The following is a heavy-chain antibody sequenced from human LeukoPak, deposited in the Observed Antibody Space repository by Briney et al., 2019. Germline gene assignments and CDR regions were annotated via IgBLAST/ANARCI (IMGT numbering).Heavy chain of an antibody. CDR1: GFTFSRYA. CDR3: AKQKGYCSGGSCCCSDY. Sequence: GGSLTLSCAASGFTFSRYAMSWVRQAPGKGLEWVSTLSGSGASTSYADSVKGRFTISRDNSKNTLYLQMNSLRAEDTARYYCAKQKGYCSGGSCCCSDYWGQGTLVTVSS. CDR2: LSGSGAST. J-gene: IGHJ4*02. V-gene: IGHV3-23*01. D-gene: IGHD2-15*01.